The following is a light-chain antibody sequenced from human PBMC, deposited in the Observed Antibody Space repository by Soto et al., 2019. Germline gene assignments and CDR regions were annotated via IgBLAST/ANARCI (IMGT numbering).Light chain of an antibody. CDR1: SSDVGGYNY. CDR3: SSYAGSNNFGV. Sequence: QSALTQPPSASGSPGQSVTISCTGTSSDVGGYNYVSWYQQHPGKAPKLMIYEVSKRPSGVPDRFSGSKSGNTASLTVSGLLAEDEADYYCSSYAGSNNFGVFGTGTKLTVL. CDR2: EVS. J-gene: IGLJ1*01. V-gene: IGLV2-8*01.